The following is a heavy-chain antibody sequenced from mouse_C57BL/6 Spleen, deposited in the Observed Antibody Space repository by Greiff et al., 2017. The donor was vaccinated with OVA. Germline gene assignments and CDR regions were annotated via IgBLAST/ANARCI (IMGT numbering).Heavy chain of an antibody. Sequence: QVQLQQSGAELARPGASVKMSCKASGYTFTSYTMHWVKQRPGQGLEWIGYINPSSGYTKYNQKFKDKATLTADKSSSTAYMQLSSLTSEDSAVYYCARSGTTVVADYAMDYWGQGTSVTVSS. J-gene: IGHJ4*01. CDR3: ARSGTTVVADYAMDY. V-gene: IGHV1-4*01. D-gene: IGHD1-1*01. CDR1: GYTFTSYT. CDR2: INPSSGYT.